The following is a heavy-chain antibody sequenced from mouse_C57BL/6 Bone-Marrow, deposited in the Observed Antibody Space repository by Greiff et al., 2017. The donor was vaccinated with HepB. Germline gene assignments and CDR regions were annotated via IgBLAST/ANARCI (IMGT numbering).Heavy chain of an antibody. CDR3: ARQNYGSSYWYFDV. J-gene: IGHJ1*03. CDR1: GFTFSDYY. CDR2: ISNGGGST. V-gene: IGHV5-12*01. Sequence: EVHLVESGGGLVQPGGSLKLSCAASGFTFSDYYMYWVRQTPEKRLEWVAYISNGGGSTYYPDTVKGRFTFSRDKTKNTLYLQMSRLKSEDSALYYCARQNYGSSYWYFDVWGTGTTVTVSS. D-gene: IGHD1-1*01.